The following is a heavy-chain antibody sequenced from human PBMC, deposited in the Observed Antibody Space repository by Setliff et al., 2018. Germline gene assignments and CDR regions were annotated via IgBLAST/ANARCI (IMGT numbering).Heavy chain of an antibody. Sequence: SETLSLTCTVSGDSISSRTYYWSWIRQPAGKGLEWIGHIYTSWSTIYNPSLKSRLTISLDTSKNQFSLKLSSVTAADTAVYYCARGRAGHSGHWGQGTLVTVSS. CDR2: IYTSWST. D-gene: IGHD6-19*01. J-gene: IGHJ4*02. CDR1: GDSISSRTYY. CDR3: ARGRAGHSGH. V-gene: IGHV4-61*09.